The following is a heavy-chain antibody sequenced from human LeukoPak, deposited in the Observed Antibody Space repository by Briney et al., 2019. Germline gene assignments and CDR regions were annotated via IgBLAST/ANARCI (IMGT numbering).Heavy chain of an antibody. V-gene: IGHV4-61*01. CDR1: GYSISSGYY. CDR3: ARRRYYYDSSGYYGFDP. Sequence: SETLSLTCTVSGYSISSGYYWGWIRQPPGKGLEWIGYIYYSGSTNYNPSLKSRVTISVDTSKNQFSLKLSSVTAADTAVYYCARRRYYYDSSGYYGFDPWGQGTLVTVSS. D-gene: IGHD3-22*01. J-gene: IGHJ5*02. CDR2: IYYSGST.